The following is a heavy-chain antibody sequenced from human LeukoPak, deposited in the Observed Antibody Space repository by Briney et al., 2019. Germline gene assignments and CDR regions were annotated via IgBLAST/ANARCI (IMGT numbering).Heavy chain of an antibody. V-gene: IGHV4-39*01. CDR3: ARRSSSLFDY. D-gene: IGHD6-6*01. CDR1: GGSISSSSYY. Sequence: SETLSLTCTVSGGSISSSSYYWGWIRQPPGKGLEWIGSIYYSGSTYYNPSLKSRVTISVDTSKNQFSLKLSSVTAADTAVYYCARRSSSLFDYWGQGTLVTVSS. J-gene: IGHJ4*02. CDR2: IYYSGST.